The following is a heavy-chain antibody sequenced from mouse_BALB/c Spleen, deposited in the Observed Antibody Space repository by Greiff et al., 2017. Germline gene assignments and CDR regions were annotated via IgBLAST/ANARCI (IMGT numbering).Heavy chain of an antibody. V-gene: IGHV1-5*01. CDR1: GYTFTSYW. CDR2: IYPGNSDT. J-gene: IGHJ3*01. Sequence: DVQLQESGTVLARPGASVKMSCKASGYTFTSYWMHWVKQRPGQGLEWIGAIYPGNSDTSYNQKFKGKAKLTAVTSTSTAYMELSSLTNEDSAVYYCTRAYYYGSSYWFAYWGQGTLVTVSA. D-gene: IGHD1-1*01. CDR3: TRAYYYGSSYWFAY.